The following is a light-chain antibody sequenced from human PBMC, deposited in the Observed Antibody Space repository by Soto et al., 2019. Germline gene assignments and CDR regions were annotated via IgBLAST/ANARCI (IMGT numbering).Light chain of an antibody. CDR2: DVS. CDR3: SSYTSTTSSTV. J-gene: IGLJ1*01. Sequence: QSALTQPASVSGSPGQAVTISCTGTNSDGGGYDYVSWYQQHPGKAPKLIIYDVSNRPSGVSSRFSGSKSGNTASLTISGLQAEDEADYYCSSYTSTTSSTVFGTGTKLTVL. V-gene: IGLV2-14*01. CDR1: NSDGGGYDY.